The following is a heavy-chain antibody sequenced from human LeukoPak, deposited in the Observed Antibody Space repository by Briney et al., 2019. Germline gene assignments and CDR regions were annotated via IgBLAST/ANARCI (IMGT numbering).Heavy chain of an antibody. Sequence: PGGSLRPSCAASGFTFSSYAMSWVRQAPGKGLEWVSAISGSGGSTYYADSVKGRFTISRDNSKNTLYLQMNSLRDEDTAVYYCANPSRSYSYGTYFDYWGQGTLVTVSS. CDR1: GFTFSSYA. J-gene: IGHJ4*02. D-gene: IGHD5-18*01. V-gene: IGHV3-23*01. CDR2: ISGSGGST. CDR3: ANPSRSYSYGTYFDY.